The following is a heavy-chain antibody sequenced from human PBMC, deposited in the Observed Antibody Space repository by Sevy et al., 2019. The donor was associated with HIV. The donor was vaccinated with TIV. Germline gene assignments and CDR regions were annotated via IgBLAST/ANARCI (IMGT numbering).Heavy chain of an antibody. V-gene: IGHV1-69*13. CDR3: ARDLGPAAILDAFDI. CDR1: GGTFSSYG. CDR2: SIPIFVTP. Sequence: ASVKVSCKASGGTFSSYGINWVRQAPGQGLEWMGRSIPIFVTPNYAQKFQGRVTITADESTSTAYMELSSLRSEDTAVYYSARDLGPAAILDAFDIWGQGTMVTVSS. J-gene: IGHJ3*02. D-gene: IGHD2-2*02.